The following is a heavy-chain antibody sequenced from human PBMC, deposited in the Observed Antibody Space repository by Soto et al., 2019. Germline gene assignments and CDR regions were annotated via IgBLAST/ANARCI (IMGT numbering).Heavy chain of an antibody. CDR3: AREYSGYGGRYGMDV. J-gene: IGHJ6*02. Sequence: SVKVSCKASGGTFSRYAISWVRQAPGRGLEWMGGIIPIFGTTNYAQKFQGRVTITAGESTSTAYMELSSLRSEDTAVYYCAREYSGYGGRYGMDVWGQGTTVTVSS. CDR2: IIPIFGTT. CDR1: GGTFSRYA. V-gene: IGHV1-69*13. D-gene: IGHD5-12*01.